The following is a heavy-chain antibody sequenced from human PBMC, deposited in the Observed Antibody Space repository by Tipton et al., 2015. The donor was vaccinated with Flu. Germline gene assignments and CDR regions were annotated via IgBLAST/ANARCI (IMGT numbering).Heavy chain of an antibody. CDR1: LSLYA. V-gene: IGHV3-30*04. CDR2: ISKDGSEK. CDR3: ARDLPYGGTAFDI. J-gene: IGHJ3*02. Sequence: LSLYAIHWVRRAPGKGLEWVALISKDGSEKYFADSVKGRSTISRDNSRNMVSLQMNSLRAEDTAVYYCARDLPYGGTAFDIWGQGTMVTVSS. D-gene: IGHD4/OR15-4a*01.